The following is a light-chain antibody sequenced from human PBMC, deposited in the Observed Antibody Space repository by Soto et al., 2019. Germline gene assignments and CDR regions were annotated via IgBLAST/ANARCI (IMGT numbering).Light chain of an antibody. CDR1: QGISSF. CDR2: GAT. CDR3: QQFKSYVS. J-gene: IGKJ5*01. Sequence: TQSPSSLSASVGERVTITCRASQGISSFLAWYQQEPGKAPKLLISGATTLQSGVPSRFSGSGSGTNFTLTISSLQPEDFATYYCQQFKSYVSFGQGTRLEIK. V-gene: IGKV1-9*01.